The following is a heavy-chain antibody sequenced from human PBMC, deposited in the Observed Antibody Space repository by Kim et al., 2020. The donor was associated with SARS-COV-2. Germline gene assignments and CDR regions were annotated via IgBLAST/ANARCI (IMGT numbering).Heavy chain of an antibody. Sequence: SVKGRFTISRDNSKNTLYLQMNSLRAEDTAVYYCAREYYYDSSGYYPFDYWGQGTLVTVSS. CDR3: AREYYYDSSGYYPFDY. D-gene: IGHD3-22*01. V-gene: IGHV3-66*01. J-gene: IGHJ4*02.